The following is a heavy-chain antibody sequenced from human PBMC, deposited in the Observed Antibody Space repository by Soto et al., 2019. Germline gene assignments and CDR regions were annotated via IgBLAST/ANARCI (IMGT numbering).Heavy chain of an antibody. D-gene: IGHD6-19*01. V-gene: IGHV4-4*02. J-gene: IGHJ4*02. Sequence: QVQLQESGPGLVKPSGTLSLTCAVSGDSVSSPYYWCWFRQPPGKGREWIGEVFHAGTTSYNPSLRSRATISMDNTINQFSLDLSSLTAADTAVYYGARGAGWYAIHSWGPGTLVIVSS. CDR3: ARGAGWYAIHS. CDR1: GDSVSSPYY. CDR2: VFHAGTT.